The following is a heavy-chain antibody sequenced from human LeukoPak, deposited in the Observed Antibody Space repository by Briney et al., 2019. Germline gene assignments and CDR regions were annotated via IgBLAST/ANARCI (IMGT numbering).Heavy chain of an antibody. CDR3: ARDYWSGDDGMDV. V-gene: IGHV3-33*01. D-gene: IGHD7-27*01. J-gene: IGHJ6*02. Sequence: GGSLRLSCAASGFTFSSYGMHWVRQAPGKGLEWVAVIWYDGSNKYYADSVEGRFTISRDNSKNTLYLQMNSLRAEDTAVYYCARDYWSGDDGMDVWGQGTTVTVSS. CDR1: GFTFSSYG. CDR2: IWYDGSNK.